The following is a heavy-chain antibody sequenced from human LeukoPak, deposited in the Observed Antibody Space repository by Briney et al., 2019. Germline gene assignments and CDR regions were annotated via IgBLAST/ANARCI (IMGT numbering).Heavy chain of an antibody. CDR3: ARERIYYGPGGDLRDARLFYYYGMDV. J-gene: IGHJ6*02. CDR2: IYSVGKT. V-gene: IGHV3-53*01. Sequence: GGSLRLSCAGSGLTVSSNCMSWVRQAPGKGLEWVSVIYSVGKTNYADSVKGRFTISRDNSKNTLYLQMSSLRDEDTAVYYCARERIYYGPGGDLRDARLFYYYGMDVWGQGTTVTVSS. D-gene: IGHD3-10*01. CDR1: GLTVSSNC.